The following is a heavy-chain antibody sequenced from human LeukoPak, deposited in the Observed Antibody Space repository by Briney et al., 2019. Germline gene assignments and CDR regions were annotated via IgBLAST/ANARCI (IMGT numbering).Heavy chain of an antibody. J-gene: IGHJ4*02. CDR2: ISGSGGST. CDR1: GFTFSSYA. D-gene: IGHD1-26*01. Sequence: GGSLRLSCAASGFTFSSYAMSWVRQAPGKGLVWVSAISGSGGSTYYADSVKGRFTISRDNSKNTLDLQMNSLRAEDTAVYYCAKEVGVTPFFDYWGQGALVTVSS. V-gene: IGHV3-23*01. CDR3: AKEVGVTPFFDY.